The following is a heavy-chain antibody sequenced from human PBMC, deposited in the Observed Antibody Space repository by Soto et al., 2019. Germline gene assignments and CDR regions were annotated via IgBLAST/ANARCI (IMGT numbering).Heavy chain of an antibody. CDR2: INPNSGGT. Sequence: GASVKVSCKASGYTFTGYYMHWVRQAPGQGLEWMGWINPNSGGTNYAQKFQGRVTMTRDTSISTAYMELSRLRSDDTAVYYCARDPSITMVRSNDYWGQGTLVTVSS. CDR1: GYTFTGYY. D-gene: IGHD3-10*01. J-gene: IGHJ4*02. CDR3: ARDPSITMVRSNDY. V-gene: IGHV1-2*02.